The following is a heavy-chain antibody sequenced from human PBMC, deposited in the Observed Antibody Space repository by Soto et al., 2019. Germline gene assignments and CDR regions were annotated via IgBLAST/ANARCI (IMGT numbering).Heavy chain of an antibody. CDR1: GFTFSSYW. V-gene: IGHV3-74*01. J-gene: IGHJ4*02. D-gene: IGHD5-12*01. Sequence: GGSLRLSCAASGFTFSSYWMHWVRQAPGKGLVWVSRINSDGSSTRYADSVKGRFTISRDNAKNTVYLQMNSLRVEDTAVYFCAKGYSGYDYAYWGQGSLVTVSS. CDR3: AKGYSGYDYAY. CDR2: INSDGSST.